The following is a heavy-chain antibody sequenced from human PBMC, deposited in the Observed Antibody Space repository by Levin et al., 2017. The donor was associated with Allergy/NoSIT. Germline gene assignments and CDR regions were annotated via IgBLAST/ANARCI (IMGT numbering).Heavy chain of an antibody. D-gene: IGHD6-13*01. CDR1: GFTFSSYG. V-gene: IGHV3-30*03. J-gene: IGHJ4*02. CDR3: ARDFSSSWSLDY. Sequence: GGSLRLSCAASGFTFSSYGMHWVRQAPGKGLEWVAVISYDGSNKYYADSVKGRFTISRDDSKHTLSLQMNSLRAEDTAVYYCARDFSSSWSLDYWGQGTLVTVSS. CDR2: ISYDGSNK.